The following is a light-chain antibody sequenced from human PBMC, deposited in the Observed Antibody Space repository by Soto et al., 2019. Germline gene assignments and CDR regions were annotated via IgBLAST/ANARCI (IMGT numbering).Light chain of an antibody. CDR3: AAWEDSLNGYV. CDR1: SSNIGGST. CDR2: NNN. J-gene: IGLJ1*01. Sequence: QSVLTQPPSASGTPGQRVTISCSGSSSNIGGSTVNWYQQLPGTAPKLLIYNNNQRPSGVPDRFSGSKSGTSASLAIRGLQSEDEADYYCAAWEDSLNGYVFGTGTKVPVL. V-gene: IGLV1-44*01.